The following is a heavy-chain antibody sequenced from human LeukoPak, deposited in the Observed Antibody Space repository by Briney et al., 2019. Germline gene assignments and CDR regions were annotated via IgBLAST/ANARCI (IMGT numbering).Heavy chain of an antibody. CDR3: ARDLPTYSSSWYGGFDY. V-gene: IGHV3-49*04. J-gene: IGHJ4*02. CDR2: IRSKAYGGTT. CDR1: GFTFGDYA. D-gene: IGHD6-13*01. Sequence: PGGSLRLSCTASGFTFGDYAMSWVRQAPGKGLEWVGFIRSKAYGGTTEYAASVKGRFTISRDDSKSIAYLQMNSLKTEDTAVYYCARDLPTYSSSWYGGFDYWGQGTLVTVSS.